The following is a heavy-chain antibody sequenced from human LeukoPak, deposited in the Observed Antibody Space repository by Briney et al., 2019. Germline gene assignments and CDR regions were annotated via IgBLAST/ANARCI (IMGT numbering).Heavy chain of an antibody. CDR3: AKGSSYYYYYAMDV. CDR1: GIIFSSYA. Sequence: GGSLRLSCTASGIIFSSYAMNWVRQAPGEGLEWVSGVSGGGGSTYYADSVKGRFTISRDNSKNTLYLQMNSLRAEDTAVYYCAKGSSYYYYYAMDVWGQGTMVTVSS. CDR2: VSGGGGST. J-gene: IGHJ6*02. V-gene: IGHV3-23*01.